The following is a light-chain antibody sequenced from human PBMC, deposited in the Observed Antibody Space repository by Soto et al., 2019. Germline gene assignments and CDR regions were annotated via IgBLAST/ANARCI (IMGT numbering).Light chain of an antibody. J-gene: IGLJ1*01. CDR2: DVS. V-gene: IGLV2-14*01. CDR3: SSYTTSSTYV. Sequence: QSALTQPASVSGSAGQSITISCTGTSSDVGSYNYVSWYQQHPGKAPKVMIYDVSNRPSGVSYRFSGSKSGNTASLTISGLQAEDEADYYCSSYTTSSTYVFGTGTKVTVL. CDR1: SSDVGSYNY.